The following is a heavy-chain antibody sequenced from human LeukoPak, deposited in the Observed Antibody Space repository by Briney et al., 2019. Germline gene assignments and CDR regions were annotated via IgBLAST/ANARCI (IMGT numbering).Heavy chain of an antibody. CDR2: ISAYNGNT. CDR3: ARDQVAAAALDY. Sequence: ASVKVSCKASGYTFTSYGISWVRQAPGQGLEWMGWISAYNGNTNYAQKLQGRVTMTTDTSTSTVYMELSSLRSEDTAVYYCARDQVAAAALDYWGQGTLVTVSS. CDR1: GYTFTSYG. J-gene: IGHJ4*02. V-gene: IGHV1-18*01. D-gene: IGHD6-13*01.